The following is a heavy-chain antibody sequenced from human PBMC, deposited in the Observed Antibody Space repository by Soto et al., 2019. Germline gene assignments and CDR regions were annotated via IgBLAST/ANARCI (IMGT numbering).Heavy chain of an antibody. V-gene: IGHV6-1*01. CDR1: GDSVSSTSAA. CDR3: ARGSYYSGWV. J-gene: IGHJ4*02. D-gene: IGHD6-19*01. CDR2: TYYRSKWYS. Sequence: SQTLSLTCAISGDSVSSTSAAWSWIRQSPSRGLEWLGRTYYRSKWYSDYAVSVKSRITINPDTSKNQFSLQLNSVTPEDTAVYYCARGSYYSGWVWGQGTLVTLSS.